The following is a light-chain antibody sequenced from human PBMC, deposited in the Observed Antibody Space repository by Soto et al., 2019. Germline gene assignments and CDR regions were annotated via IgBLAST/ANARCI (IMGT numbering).Light chain of an antibody. CDR3: QQYKSYPVT. V-gene: IGKV1-5*01. J-gene: IGKJ1*01. CDR1: QSISDS. CDR2: DVS. Sequence: DIQMTHSPSSLSAAVGDRVTITCRASQSISDSLAWYQQKPGKAPDLLISDVSSLERGVASRFSGSGSGTEFTLTISSMQPDDFATYYCQQYKSYPVTFGQGTKVDIK.